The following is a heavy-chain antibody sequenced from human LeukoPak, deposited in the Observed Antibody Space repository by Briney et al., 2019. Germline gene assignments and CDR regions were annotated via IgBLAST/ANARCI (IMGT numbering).Heavy chain of an antibody. CDR2: IYYSGST. CDR1: GGSITSSSYY. Sequence: SETLSLTCTVSGGSITSSSYYWGWIRQPPGTGLESIGSIYYSGSTYYNPSLKSRVTISVDTSKNQFSLKLNSVTAADTAVYYCARVTYGGYYNMDVWGKGTTVTVSS. D-gene: IGHD4-17*01. J-gene: IGHJ6*03. CDR3: ARVTYGGYYNMDV. V-gene: IGHV4-39*07.